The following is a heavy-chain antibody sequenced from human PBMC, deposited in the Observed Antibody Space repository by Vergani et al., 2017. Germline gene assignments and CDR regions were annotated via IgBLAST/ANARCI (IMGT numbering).Heavy chain of an antibody. V-gene: IGHV1-24*01. D-gene: IGHD3-22*01. CDR2: FDPEHGEV. CDR1: GYSLTELT. J-gene: IGHJ4*02. CDR3: VIVTDCYDSSGYCLGY. Sequence: QVQLVQSGSEVRKPGASVKVSCQVSGYSLTELTIHWVRQAPGKGREWRGGFDPEHGEVTFAHHIQGRVTITEDRTTDTAYLELSSLRPEDTALYYCVIVTDCYDSSGYCLGYWGQGTLVTVSS.